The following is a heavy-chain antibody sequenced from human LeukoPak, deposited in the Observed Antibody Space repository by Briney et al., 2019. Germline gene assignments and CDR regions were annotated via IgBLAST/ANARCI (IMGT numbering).Heavy chain of an antibody. J-gene: IGHJ3*01. CDR3: GMSGDRVPLQDDVFDV. V-gene: IGHV5-51*01. CDR2: IYPGDSGP. CDR1: GERIASCC. D-gene: IGHD1-26*01. Sequence: DVCEKILGEVSGERIASCCMWWLCQMTGKGLEWMGIIYPGDSGPTYSPSFQGQVTISVDKSINTAYLQWSSLQASDTAMYYCGMSGDRVPLQDDVFDVWGQGTMVTVS.